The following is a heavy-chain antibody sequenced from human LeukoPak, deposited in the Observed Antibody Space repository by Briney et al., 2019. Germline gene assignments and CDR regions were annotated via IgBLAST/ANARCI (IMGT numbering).Heavy chain of an antibody. Sequence: PSQTLSLTCAVSDYSISSDYYWGWIRQPPERGLEWIGSIYQSGSTHYNPSLKSRVTISVDTSKNQFSLKLNSVTAADTAVYYCARNSSWYFDYWGQGTLVTVSS. CDR1: DYSISSDYY. CDR2: IYQSGST. D-gene: IGHD6-13*01. J-gene: IGHJ4*02. CDR3: ARNSSWYFDY. V-gene: IGHV4-38-2*01.